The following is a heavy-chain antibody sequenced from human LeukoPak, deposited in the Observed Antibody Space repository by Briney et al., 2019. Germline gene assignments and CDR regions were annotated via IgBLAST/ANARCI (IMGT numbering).Heavy chain of an antibody. CDR2: IYYSGST. J-gene: IGHJ6*03. D-gene: IGHD1-26*01. Sequence: SETLSLTCTVSGGSISSYYWSWIRQPPGKGLEWIGYIYYSGSTNYNPSLKSRVTISVDTSKNPFSLKLSSVTAADTAVYYCARALKGADYYYYYMDVWGKGTTVTVSS. CDR3: ARALKGADYYYYYMDV. V-gene: IGHV4-59*01. CDR1: GGSISSYY.